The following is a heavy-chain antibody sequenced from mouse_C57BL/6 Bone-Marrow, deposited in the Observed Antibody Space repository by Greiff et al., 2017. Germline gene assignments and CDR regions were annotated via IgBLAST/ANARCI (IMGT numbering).Heavy chain of an antibody. Sequence: QVQLQQPGAELVRPGSSVKLSCKASGYTFTSYWMDWVKQRPGQGLEWIGNIYPSDSETHYNQKFKDKATLTVDKSSSTAYMQLSSLTSEDSAVYYCARGGYGNYFFAYWGQGTTLTVSS. CDR3: ARGGYGNYFFAY. CDR1: GYTFTSYW. CDR2: IYPSDSET. D-gene: IGHD2-1*01. V-gene: IGHV1-61*01. J-gene: IGHJ2*01.